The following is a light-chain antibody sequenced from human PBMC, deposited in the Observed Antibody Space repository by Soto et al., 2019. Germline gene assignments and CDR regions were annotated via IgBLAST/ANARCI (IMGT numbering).Light chain of an antibody. CDR2: DVS. J-gene: IGLJ2*01. Sequence: QSALTQPASVSGSPGQSITISYTGTINDIGGYNYVSWYQQHPGKVPKLLIYDVSNRPSGVSGRFSGSKSGNTASLTIAGLQADDEADYHCSSYTRSDTLIFGGGTKLTVL. CDR3: SSYTRSDTLI. V-gene: IGLV2-14*03. CDR1: INDIGGYNY.